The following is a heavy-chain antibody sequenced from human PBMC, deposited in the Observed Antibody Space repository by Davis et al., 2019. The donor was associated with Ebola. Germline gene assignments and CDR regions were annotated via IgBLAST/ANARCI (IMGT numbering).Heavy chain of an antibody. V-gene: IGHV1-69*13. Sequence: AASVKVSCKASGGTFSSYAISWVRQAPGQGLEWMGGIIPIFGTANYAQKFQGRVTITADESTNTAYMELSSLRSEDTAVYYCARWISGQLVPDNWFDPWGQGTLVTVSS. CDR1: GGTFSSYA. CDR3: ARWISGQLVPDNWFDP. CDR2: IIPIFGTA. J-gene: IGHJ5*02. D-gene: IGHD6-13*01.